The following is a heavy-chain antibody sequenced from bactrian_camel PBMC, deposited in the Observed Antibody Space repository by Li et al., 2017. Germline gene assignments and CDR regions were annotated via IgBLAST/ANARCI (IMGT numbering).Heavy chain of an antibody. V-gene: IGHV3S57*01. CDR1: GTNRRPC. CDR3: AAGRWVASVLDRYEYNY. Sequence: VQLVESGGGSVQAGDSLSLSCTYSGTNRRPCMGWFRQAAEKEREGVSAIRPDGSTSYADHVKGRFTVSKDNAKNTLYLQMDSLKPEDTAMYYCAAGRWVASVLDRYEYNYWGQGTQVTVS. CDR2: IRPDGST. J-gene: IGHJ4*01. D-gene: IGHD7*01.